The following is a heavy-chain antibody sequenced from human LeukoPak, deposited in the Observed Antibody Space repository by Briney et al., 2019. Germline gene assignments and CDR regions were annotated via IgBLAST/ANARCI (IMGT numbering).Heavy chain of an antibody. CDR1: GGTFSSYA. Sequence: GASVKVSCKASGGTFSSYAISWVRQAPGQGLEWMGGIIPIFGTANYAQKFQGRVTITTDESTSTAYMELSSLRSEDTAVYYCARAHYDFWSGSTPFMADYWGQGTLVTVSS. V-gene: IGHV1-69*05. J-gene: IGHJ4*02. D-gene: IGHD3-3*01. CDR3: ARAHYDFWSGSTPFMADY. CDR2: IIPIFGTA.